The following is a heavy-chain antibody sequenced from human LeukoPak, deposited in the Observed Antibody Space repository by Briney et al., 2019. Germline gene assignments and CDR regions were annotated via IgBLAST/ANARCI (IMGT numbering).Heavy chain of an antibody. D-gene: IGHD1-26*01. CDR2: IRYDGSNK. Sequence: GGSLRLSCAASGFTFSSYGMHWVRQAPGKGLEWVAFIRYDGSNKYYADSVKGRFTISRDNSKNTQYLQMNSLRAEDTAVYYCAKDLGRKGPGGIGFDYWGQGTLVTVSS. CDR1: GFTFSSYG. J-gene: IGHJ4*02. V-gene: IGHV3-30*02. CDR3: AKDLGRKGPGGIGFDY.